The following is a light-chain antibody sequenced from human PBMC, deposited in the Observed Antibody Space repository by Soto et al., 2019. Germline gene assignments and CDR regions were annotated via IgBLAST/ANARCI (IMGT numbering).Light chain of an antibody. V-gene: IGKV3-20*01. CDR2: DAS. J-gene: IGKJ4*01. Sequence: EIVLMQSPGTLSLSPGERATLSCRASQSVNSNYLAWYQLKPVQAPRLVIYDASRRATGSPDRFSGSGSGTDFTLTISRLEPEDFAVYYCQQYGTSLSLTFGGGTKVEIK. CDR1: QSVNSNY. CDR3: QQYGTSLSLT.